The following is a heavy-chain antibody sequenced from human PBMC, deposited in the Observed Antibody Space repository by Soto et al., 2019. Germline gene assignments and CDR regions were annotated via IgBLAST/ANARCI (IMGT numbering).Heavy chain of an antibody. CDR3: AGSKSSGWSYFDS. Sequence: GGSLRLSCAASGFTFSSYTMNWVRQAPGKGLEWVSYISTSSDTIYYADSVKGRFTISRDNAKNSLYLQMNSLRDEDTAVYYWAGSKSSGWSYFDSWGQGTLVTVSS. J-gene: IGHJ4*02. CDR1: GFTFSSYT. V-gene: IGHV3-48*02. D-gene: IGHD6-19*01. CDR2: ISTSSDTI.